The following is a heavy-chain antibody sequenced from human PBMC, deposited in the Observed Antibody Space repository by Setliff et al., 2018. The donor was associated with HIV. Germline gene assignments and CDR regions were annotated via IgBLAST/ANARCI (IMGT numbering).Heavy chain of an antibody. CDR3: ARASYSSGWYAVMDV. CDR2: ISRSSNTV. CDR1: GFTFSTYS. V-gene: IGHV3-48*01. D-gene: IGHD6-19*01. Sequence: PGGSLRLSCAASGFTFSTYSMNWVRQAPGKGLEWVSYISRSSNTVYYADSLKGRFTISRDNAKNSLYLQMNSLRVEDTAVYYCARASYSSGWYAVMDVWGKGTTVTVSS. J-gene: IGHJ6*03.